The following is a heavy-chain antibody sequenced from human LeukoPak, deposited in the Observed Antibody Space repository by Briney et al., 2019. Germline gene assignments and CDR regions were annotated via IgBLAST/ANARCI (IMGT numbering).Heavy chain of an antibody. Sequence: GGSLRLSCAASGITFSSHTMNWVRQAPGKGLEWGSSISSTGSYIYYADSVKGRFTISRDNAKNSLYLQMNNLRAEDTAVYYCARVWYSSGWYYDYWGQGTLVTVSS. CDR2: ISSTGSYI. CDR1: GITFSSHT. CDR3: ARVWYSSGWYYDY. V-gene: IGHV3-21*01. J-gene: IGHJ4*02. D-gene: IGHD6-19*01.